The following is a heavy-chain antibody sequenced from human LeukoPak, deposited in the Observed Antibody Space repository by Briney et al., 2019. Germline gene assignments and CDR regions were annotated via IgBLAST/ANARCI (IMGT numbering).Heavy chain of an antibody. CDR3: AKDHPYSSGWYADY. D-gene: IGHD6-19*01. J-gene: IGHJ4*02. V-gene: IGHV3-23*01. CDR2: ISGSGGST. CDR1: GFTFSSYA. Sequence: GGSLRLSCGASGFTFSSYAMSWVRQAPGKGLEWVSAISGSGGSTYYADSVKGRFTISRDNSKNTLYLQMNSLRAEDTAVYYCAKDHPYSSGWYADYWGQGTLVTVSS.